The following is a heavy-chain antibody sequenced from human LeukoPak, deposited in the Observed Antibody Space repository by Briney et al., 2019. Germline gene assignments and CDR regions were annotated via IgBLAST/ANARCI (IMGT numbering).Heavy chain of an antibody. J-gene: IGHJ5*02. CDR3: ARVLGWFGELGVGWFDP. CDR2: IYTSGST. Sequence: SETLSLTCTVSGGSISSYYWSWIRQPAGKGLEWIGRIYTSGSTNYNPSLKSRVTMSVDTSKSQFSLKLSSVTAADTAVYYCARVLGWFGELGVGWFDPWGQGTLVTVSS. D-gene: IGHD3-10*01. V-gene: IGHV4-4*07. CDR1: GGSISSYY.